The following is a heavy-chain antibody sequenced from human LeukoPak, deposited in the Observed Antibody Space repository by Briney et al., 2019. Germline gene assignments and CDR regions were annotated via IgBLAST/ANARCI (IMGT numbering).Heavy chain of an antibody. V-gene: IGHV1-18*04. J-gene: IGHJ4*02. D-gene: IGHD3-10*01. CDR2: ISAYNGNT. CDR1: GYTFTSCG. Sequence: GASVKVSCKASGYTFTSCGISWVRQAPGQGLEWMGWISAYNGNTNYAQKLQGRVTMTTDTSTSTAYMELRSLRSGDTAVYYCARDAMVRGTFDYWGQGTLVTVSS. CDR3: ARDAMVRGTFDY.